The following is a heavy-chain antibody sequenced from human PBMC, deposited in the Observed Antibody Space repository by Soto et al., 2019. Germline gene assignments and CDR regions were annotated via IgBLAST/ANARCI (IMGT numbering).Heavy chain of an antibody. V-gene: IGHV3-13*05. Sequence: EVQLVESGGGLVQPGGSLRLSCEASGFTFRNYDMHWVRQGTGKGLEWVSGISAAGDPDYADSVEGRFTISRENAQNSFFLQMNSLRVGDTAVYYCARTDRDVYGLDVCGKGTTVIVSA. J-gene: IGHJ6*04. CDR2: ISAAGDP. CDR1: GFTFRNYD. CDR3: ARTDRDVYGLDV.